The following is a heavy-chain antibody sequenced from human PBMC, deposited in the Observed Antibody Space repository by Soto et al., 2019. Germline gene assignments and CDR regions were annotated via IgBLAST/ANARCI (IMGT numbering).Heavy chain of an antibody. J-gene: IGHJ6*03. CDR1: GLTFSSYA. Sequence: GGSLRLSCAASGLTFSSYAMSWVRQAPGKELEWVSAISGSGGSTYYADSVKGRFTISRDNSKNTLYLQMNSLRAEDTAVYYCATYSPYYYYYMDVWGKGTTVTVSS. CDR3: ATYSPYYYYYMDV. D-gene: IGHD2-21*01. V-gene: IGHV3-23*01. CDR2: ISGSGGST.